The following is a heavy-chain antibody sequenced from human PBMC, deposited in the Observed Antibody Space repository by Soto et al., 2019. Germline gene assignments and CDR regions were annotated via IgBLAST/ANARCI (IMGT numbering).Heavy chain of an antibody. CDR2: IYYSGST. J-gene: IGHJ1*01. V-gene: IGHV4-30-4*01. CDR1: GGSISSGDYY. D-gene: IGHD2-15*01. Sequence: QVQLQESGPGLVKPSQTLSLTCTVSGGSISSGDYYWSWIRQPPGKGLEWIGYIYYSGSTYYNPSLKSRVTSSVDTPKNQVSMKLSSVTAADTAVYYCARRPQDCSGGRCYLYFHHWGQGTLVTVSS. CDR3: ARRPQDCSGGRCYLYFHH.